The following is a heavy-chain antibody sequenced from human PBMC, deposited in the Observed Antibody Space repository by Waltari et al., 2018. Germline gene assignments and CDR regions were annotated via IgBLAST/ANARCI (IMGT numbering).Heavy chain of an antibody. V-gene: IGHV1-69*01. CDR1: GGTFSSYA. CDR3: AREGHIVGATTGFDY. Sequence: QVQLVQSGAEVKKPGSSVKVSCKASGGTFSSYAISWVRQAPGQGLEWMGGIIPIFGKANYAQKFQGRGTITADESTSTAYMELSSLRSDDTAVYYCAREGHIVGATTGFDYWGQGTLVTVSS. CDR2: IIPIFGKA. D-gene: IGHD1-26*01. J-gene: IGHJ4*02.